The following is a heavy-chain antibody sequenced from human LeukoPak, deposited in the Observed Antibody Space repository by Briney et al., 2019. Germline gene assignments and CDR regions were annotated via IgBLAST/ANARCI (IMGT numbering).Heavy chain of an antibody. V-gene: IGHV1-24*01. J-gene: IGHJ5*02. CDR2: FDPEDGET. Sequence: ASVKVSCKASGYTFTGYYMHWVRQAPGKGLEWMGGFDPEDGETIYAQKFQGRVTMTEDTSTDTAYMELSSLRSEDTAVYYCATDRWGNWFDPWGQGTLVTVSS. CDR1: GYTFTGYY. D-gene: IGHD3-16*01. CDR3: ATDRWGNWFDP.